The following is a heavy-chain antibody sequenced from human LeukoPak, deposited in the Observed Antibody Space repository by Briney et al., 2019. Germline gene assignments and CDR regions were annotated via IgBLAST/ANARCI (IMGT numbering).Heavy chain of an antibody. CDR3: ARAFSPTYYYDSSGYYLDY. Sequence: ASVKVSCKATGYTFTSYGISWVRQAPGQGLEWMGWISAYNGNTNYAQKLQGRVTMTTDTSTSTAYMELRSLRSDDTAAYYCARAFSPTYYYDSSGYYLDYWGQGTLVTASS. CDR2: ISAYNGNT. CDR1: GYTFTSYG. D-gene: IGHD3-22*01. J-gene: IGHJ4*02. V-gene: IGHV1-18*01.